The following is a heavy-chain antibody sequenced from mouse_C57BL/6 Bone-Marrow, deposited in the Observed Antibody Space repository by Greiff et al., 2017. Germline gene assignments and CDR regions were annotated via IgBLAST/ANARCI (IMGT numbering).Heavy chain of an antibody. CDR1: GYTFTSYW. V-gene: IGHV1-69*01. CDR3: ARRDCHFDY. J-gene: IGHJ2*01. Sequence: QVQLQQPGAELVMPGASVKLSCKASGYTFTSYWMHWVKQRPGQGLEWIGEIDPSDSYTNYNQKFKGKSTLTVDKSSSTAYMQLSSLTSEDSAVYYCARRDCHFDYWGQGTTLTVSS. CDR2: IDPSDSYT. D-gene: IGHD3-3*01.